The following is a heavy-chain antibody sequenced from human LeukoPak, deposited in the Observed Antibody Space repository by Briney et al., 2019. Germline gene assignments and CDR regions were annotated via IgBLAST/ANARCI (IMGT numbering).Heavy chain of an antibody. D-gene: IGHD2-2*02. CDR3: ARDGYCSSTSCYTALRRKRNWFDP. Sequence: SETLSLTCAVYGGSFSGYYWSWIRQPPGKGLEWIGEINHSGSTNYNPSLKSRVTISVDKSKTQFSLKLSSVTAADTAVYYCARDGYCSSTSCYTALRRKRNWFDPWGQGTLVTVSS. CDR1: GGSFSGYY. CDR2: INHSGST. V-gene: IGHV4-34*01. J-gene: IGHJ5*02.